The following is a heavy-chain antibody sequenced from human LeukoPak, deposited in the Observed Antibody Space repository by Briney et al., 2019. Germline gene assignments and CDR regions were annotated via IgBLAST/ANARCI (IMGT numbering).Heavy chain of an antibody. Sequence: GESLKISCKGSGYSFTSYWIGWVRQMPGKGLEWMGIIYPGDSATSSSPSLQGLATITADKSISTAYLQWSSLKASDTAMYYCARRAPPAGNYGMDVWGQGTTVTVSS. V-gene: IGHV5-51*01. CDR3: ARRAPPAGNYGMDV. CDR1: GYSFTSYW. D-gene: IGHD2-2*01. CDR2: IYPGDSAT. J-gene: IGHJ6*02.